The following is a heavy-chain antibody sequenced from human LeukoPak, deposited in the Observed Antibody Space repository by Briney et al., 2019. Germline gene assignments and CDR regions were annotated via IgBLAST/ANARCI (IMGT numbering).Heavy chain of an antibody. CDR1: GGFISSSSYY. J-gene: IGHJ3*02. V-gene: IGHV4-39*07. CDR3: WSYVYAFDI. Sequence: SETLSLTCTVSGGFISSSSYYWGWIRQPPGKGLEWIGSIYYSGSTYYNPSLKSRVTISVDTSKNQFSLKLSSVTAADTAVYYCWSYVYAFDIWGQGTMVTVSS. CDR2: IYYSGST. D-gene: IGHD3-10*02.